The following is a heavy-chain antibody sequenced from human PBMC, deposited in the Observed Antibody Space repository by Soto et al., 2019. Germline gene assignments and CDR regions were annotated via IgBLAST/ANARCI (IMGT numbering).Heavy chain of an antibody. V-gene: IGHV2-5*02. D-gene: IGHD3-22*01. J-gene: IGHJ4*02. CDR1: GFSLSTSGVG. CDR3: AHSQVVSYYYDSSGYAVY. CDR2: IYWDDDK. Sequence: QITLKESGPTLVKPTQTLTLTCTFSGFSLSTSGVGVGWIRQPPGKALEWLALIYWDDDKRYSPSLKSRLTITKDTANSQVVLTMTNMDPVDTATYYCAHSQVVSYYYDSSGYAVYWGQGTLVTVSS.